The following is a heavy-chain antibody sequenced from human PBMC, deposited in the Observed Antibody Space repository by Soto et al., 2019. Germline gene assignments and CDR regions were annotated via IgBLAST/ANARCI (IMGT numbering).Heavy chain of an antibody. V-gene: IGHV1-69*05. CDR2: VIPIFGTA. CDR3: ARDLPPYSYGIFDY. Sequence: VASVKVSCKASGGTFSSYAISWVRQAPGQGLEWMGGVIPIFGTANYAQKFQGRVTMTTDTSTSTAYMELRSLRSDDTAVYYCARDLPPYSYGIFDYWGQGTLVTVSS. J-gene: IGHJ4*02. CDR1: GGTFSSYA. D-gene: IGHD5-18*01.